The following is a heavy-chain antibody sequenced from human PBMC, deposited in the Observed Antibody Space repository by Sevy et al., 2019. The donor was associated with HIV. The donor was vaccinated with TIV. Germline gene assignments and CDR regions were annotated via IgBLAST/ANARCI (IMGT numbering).Heavy chain of an antibody. CDR1: GYSFTNYW. J-gene: IGHJ4*02. CDR3: TRRVGVTTDFDY. CDR2: IYPGDSDT. Sequence: GESLKISCKGSGYSFTNYWIGWMRQMPGKGLEWMGIIYPGDSDTRYSPSFQGQVTISADKSITTAYLQWGSRKASDTAMYYCTRRVGVTTDFDYWGQGTLVTVSS. V-gene: IGHV5-51*01. D-gene: IGHD1-26*01.